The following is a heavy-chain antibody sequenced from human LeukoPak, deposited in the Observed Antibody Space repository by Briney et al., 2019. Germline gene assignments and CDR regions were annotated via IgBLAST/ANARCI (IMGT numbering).Heavy chain of an antibody. V-gene: IGHV3-48*02. CDR1: GFTFSSYS. Sequence: GGSLRLSCAASGFTFSSYSMNWVRQAPGKGREWVSYIASSTTIYSADSVKGRFTISRNNAKNSLYLQMNSLSDEDTAVYYCARRNSTLGYAFDIWGQGTMVPVSS. D-gene: IGHD1-26*01. CDR3: ARRNSTLGYAFDI. J-gene: IGHJ3*02. CDR2: IASSTTI.